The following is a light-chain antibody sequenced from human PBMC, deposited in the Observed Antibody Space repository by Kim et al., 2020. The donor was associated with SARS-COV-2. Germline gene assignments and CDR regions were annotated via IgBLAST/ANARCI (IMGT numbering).Light chain of an antibody. J-gene: IGLJ3*02. CDR1: RSNSGAGFD. V-gene: IGLV1-40*01. CDR3: QSYDRGLSGGV. Sequence: RVTIPCPGSRSNSGAGFDVQCYQQLPGTAPRPLIFATDARPPGVPDRFSGSKSGTEASLAITGLQTEDEADYYCQSYDRGLSGGVFGGGTKVTVL. CDR2: ATD.